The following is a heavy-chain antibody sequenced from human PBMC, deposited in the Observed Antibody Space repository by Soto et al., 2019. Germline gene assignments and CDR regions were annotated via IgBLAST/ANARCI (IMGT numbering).Heavy chain of an antibody. Sequence: EVHLVESGGGLVQPGGSLRLSCAASGFTFSSYSLKWVRQAPGKGPEWVSYITSSGTTVYYADYVRGRFTISRDNAKNSLYLQMNSLRDDDTAVYYCARGSSNWAYYFDFWGQGTLVTVSS. CDR2: ITSSGTTV. CDR3: ARGSSNWAYYFDF. V-gene: IGHV3-48*02. D-gene: IGHD6-13*01. J-gene: IGHJ4*02. CDR1: GFTFSSYS.